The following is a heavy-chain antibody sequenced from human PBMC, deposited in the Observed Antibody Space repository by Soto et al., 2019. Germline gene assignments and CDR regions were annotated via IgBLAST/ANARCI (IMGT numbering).Heavy chain of an antibody. CDR1: RFTFSTAW. CDR3: TTSIKVSGSAGYYGMDV. V-gene: IGHV3-15*01. D-gene: IGHD1-26*01. CDR2: IKSKTEGGTT. Sequence: PGGSLRLSCAASRFTFSTAWMSWVPQHHRNWLECVGRIKSKTEGGTTDYAAPVKGRFTISRDDSKNTLYLQMNSLKTEDTAVYYCTTSIKVSGSAGYYGMDVWGQGTTVTV. J-gene: IGHJ6*02.